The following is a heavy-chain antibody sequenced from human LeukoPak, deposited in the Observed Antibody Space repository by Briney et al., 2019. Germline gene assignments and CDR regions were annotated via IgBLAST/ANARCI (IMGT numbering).Heavy chain of an antibody. J-gene: IGHJ5*02. D-gene: IGHD5-18*01. CDR1: GGSVSSGSYY. Sequence: SETLSLTCTVSGGSVSSGSYYWSWIRQPPGKGLEWIGYIYYSGSTNYNPSLKSRVTISADTSKNQFSLKLSSVTAADTAVYYCARVLGGYSHGYHMYNWFDPWGQGTLVTVSS. CDR3: ARVLGGYSHGYHMYNWFDP. CDR2: IYYSGST. V-gene: IGHV4-61*01.